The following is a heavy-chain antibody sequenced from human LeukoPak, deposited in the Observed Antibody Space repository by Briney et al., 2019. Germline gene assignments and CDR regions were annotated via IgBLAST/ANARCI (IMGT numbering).Heavy chain of an antibody. CDR1: GGSFSAYY. CDR2: INHSGST. D-gene: IGHD6-13*01. CDR3: ARSERSGIYFDY. V-gene: IGHV4-34*01. Sequence: PSETLSLTCAVYGGSFSAYYWSWIRQPPGTGLEWIVEINHSGSTNYNPSLKSRVTISVDTSRNQFSLKVSSVTAADTAVYYCARSERSGIYFDYWGQGTLVTVSS. J-gene: IGHJ4*02.